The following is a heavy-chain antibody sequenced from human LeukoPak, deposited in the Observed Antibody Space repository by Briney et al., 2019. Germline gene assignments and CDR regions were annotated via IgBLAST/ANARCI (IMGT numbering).Heavy chain of an antibody. CDR3: ARVSSGWYGGFFDY. Sequence: GGSLRLSCAASGFTFSSYAMHWVRQAPGKGLEWVAVISYDGSNKYYADSVKGRFTISRDNSKNTLYLQMNSLRAEDTAVYYCARVSSGWYGGFFDYWGQGTLVTVSS. CDR1: GFTFSSYA. CDR2: ISYDGSNK. J-gene: IGHJ4*02. D-gene: IGHD6-19*01. V-gene: IGHV3-30*14.